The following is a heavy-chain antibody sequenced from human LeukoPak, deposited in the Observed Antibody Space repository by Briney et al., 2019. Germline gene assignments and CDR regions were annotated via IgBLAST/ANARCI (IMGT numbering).Heavy chain of an antibody. J-gene: IGHJ4*02. CDR2: IYYSGST. V-gene: IGHV4-39*07. CDR3: ARGGGYYSGAFDY. Sequence: SETLSLTCTVSGGSISSYYWGWIRQPPGKGLEWIGSIYYSGSTYYNPSLKSRVTISVDTSKNQFSLKLSSVTAADTAVYYCARGGGYYSGAFDYWGQGTLVTVSS. CDR1: GGSISSYY. D-gene: IGHD3-22*01.